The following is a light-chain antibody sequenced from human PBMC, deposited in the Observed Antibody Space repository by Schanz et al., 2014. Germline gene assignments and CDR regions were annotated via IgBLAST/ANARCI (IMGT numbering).Light chain of an antibody. V-gene: IGKV1-9*01. Sequence: IQLTQSPSPLSASVGDSVTITCRASQGIGSYLAWYQQKPGKAPQLLIYAASTLQSGVPSRFGGSGSGTDFTLTISSLQPEDFATYCQQLNSPPWTFGQGTKVEIK. CDR1: QGIGSY. CDR3: QQLNSPPWT. CDR2: AAS. J-gene: IGKJ1*01.